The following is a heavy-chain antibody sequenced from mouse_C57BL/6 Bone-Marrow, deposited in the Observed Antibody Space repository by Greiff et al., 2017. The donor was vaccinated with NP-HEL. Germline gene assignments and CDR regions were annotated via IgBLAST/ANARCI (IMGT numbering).Heavy chain of an antibody. CDR2: IYPGNSDT. CDR1: GYTFTSYW. J-gene: IGHJ4*01. V-gene: IGHV1-5*01. CDR3: TYGNYYYAMDY. Sequence: DVKLQESGTVLARPGASVKMSCKTSGYTFTSYWMHWVKQRPGQGLEWIGVIYPGNSDTSYNQKFKGKAKLTAVTSASTAYMELSILTNEDSAVYYCTYGNYYYAMDYWGQGTSVTVSS. D-gene: IGHD2-1*01.